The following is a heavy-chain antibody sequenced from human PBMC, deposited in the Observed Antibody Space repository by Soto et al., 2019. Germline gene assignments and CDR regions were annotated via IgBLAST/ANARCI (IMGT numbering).Heavy chain of an antibody. J-gene: IGHJ3*02. V-gene: IGHV3-20*01. CDR2: INWNGGST. Sequence: GGSLRLSCAASGFTFDDYGMSWVRQAPGKGLEWVSGINWNGGSTGYADSVKGRFTISRDNAKNSLYLQMNSLRAEDTALYHCARARLVPAVTDAFDIWGQGTMVTVSS. CDR1: GFTFDDYG. CDR3: ARARLVPAVTDAFDI. D-gene: IGHD2-2*01.